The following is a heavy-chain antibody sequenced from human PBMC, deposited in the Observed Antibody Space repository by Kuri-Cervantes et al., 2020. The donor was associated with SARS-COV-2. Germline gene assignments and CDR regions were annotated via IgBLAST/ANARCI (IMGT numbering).Heavy chain of an antibody. V-gene: IGHV1-46*01. Sequence: ASVQVSCKPSGYSFTNYFIHWVRQAPGQGLEWMGIITPGGGTIAFTQQFQGRVTMTSDTSTRTVHMEVRSLRPEDTAMYYCSRGPPGAADRRLDYWGQGTQVTVSS. CDR2: ITPGGGTI. CDR1: GYSFTNYF. J-gene: IGHJ4*02. CDR3: SRGPPGAADRRLDY. D-gene: IGHD6-13*01.